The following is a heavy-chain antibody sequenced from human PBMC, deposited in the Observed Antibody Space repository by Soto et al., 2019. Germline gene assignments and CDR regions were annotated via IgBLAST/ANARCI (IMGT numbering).Heavy chain of an antibody. CDR2: ISSSSSYI. Sequence: GSLRLSCAASGFTFSSYSMNWVRQAPGKGLEWVSSISSSSSYIYYADSVKGRFTISRDNAKNSLYLQMNSLRAEDTAVYYCASFAYYYDSSGYYDDYWGPGTLVTVSS. CDR3: ASFAYYYDSSGYYDDY. CDR1: GFTFSSYS. J-gene: IGHJ4*02. D-gene: IGHD3-22*01. V-gene: IGHV3-21*01.